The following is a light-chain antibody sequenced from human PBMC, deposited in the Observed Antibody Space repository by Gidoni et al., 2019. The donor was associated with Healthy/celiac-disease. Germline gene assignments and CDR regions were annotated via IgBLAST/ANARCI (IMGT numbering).Light chain of an antibody. CDR3: QQRSNWPPSIT. V-gene: IGKV3-11*01. Sequence: EIVLTQSPATLSLSPGERASQSVSSYLAWYQQKPGQAPRLLIYDASNRATGIPARFSGSGSGTDFTLTISSLEPEDFAVYYCQQRSNWPPSITFXQXTRLEIK. J-gene: IGKJ5*01. CDR2: DAS. CDR1: QSVSSY.